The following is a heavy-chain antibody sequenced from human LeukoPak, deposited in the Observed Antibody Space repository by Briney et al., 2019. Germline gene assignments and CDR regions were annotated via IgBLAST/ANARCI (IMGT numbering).Heavy chain of an antibody. CDR3: ARSIAIFGVVDRGLIIDI. CDR1: GGSISSYY. J-gene: IGHJ3*02. D-gene: IGHD3-3*01. V-gene: IGHV4-59*01. Sequence: SSETLSLTCTVSGGSISSYYWSWIRQPPGKGLEWIGYIYYSGSTNYNPSLKSRVTISVDASKNQFSLKLSSVTAADTAVYYCARSIAIFGVVDRGLIIDIWGQGTMVTVSS. CDR2: IYYSGST.